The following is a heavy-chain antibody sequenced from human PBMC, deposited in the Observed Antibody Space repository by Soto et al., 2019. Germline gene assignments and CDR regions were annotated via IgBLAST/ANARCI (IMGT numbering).Heavy chain of an antibody. J-gene: IGHJ4*02. CDR1: GFTFSSYS. CDR2: ISSSSSTI. Sequence: EVQLVESGGGLVQPGGSLRLSCAASGFTFSSYSMNWVRQAPGKGLEWVSYISSSSSTIYYADSVKGRFTISRDNAKNSVYLQMNSLRAEDTAVYYCARDLAAAILDYWGQGTLVTVSP. CDR3: ARDLAAAILDY. V-gene: IGHV3-48*01. D-gene: IGHD6-13*01.